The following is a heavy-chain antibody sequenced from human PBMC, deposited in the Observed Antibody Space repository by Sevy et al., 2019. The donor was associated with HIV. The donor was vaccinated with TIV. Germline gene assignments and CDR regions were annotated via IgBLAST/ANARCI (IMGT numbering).Heavy chain of an antibody. CDR1: GFTFSDHY. Sequence: GGSLRLSCAASGFTFSDHYMEWVRQAPGKGLEWVGRIRNKADSYTTEYAASVKGRFTICRDDSKNSLYLLMNSLKTEDTAVYYCATHAGIAAAGRVFDYWGQGTLVTVSS. V-gene: IGHV3-72*01. CDR3: ATHAGIAAAGRVFDY. D-gene: IGHD6-13*01. J-gene: IGHJ4*02. CDR2: IRNKADSYTT.